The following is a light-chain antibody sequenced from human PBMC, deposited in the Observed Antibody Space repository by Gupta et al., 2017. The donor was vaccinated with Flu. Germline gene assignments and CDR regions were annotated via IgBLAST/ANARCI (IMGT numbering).Light chain of an antibody. V-gene: IGKV2-28*01. CDR3: RQAEQTLFT. J-gene: IGKJ3*01. Sequence: DIVLTQSPLSLPVTPGEPASISSRSSQSLLHSNGYNYLDWYLQKPGQSPQLLIDLGSNRASGVPDMISSSGSGTDFTLKISRVEAEDVGVYYCRQAEQTLFTFGHGTKVDIK. CDR1: QSLLHSNGYNY. CDR2: LGS.